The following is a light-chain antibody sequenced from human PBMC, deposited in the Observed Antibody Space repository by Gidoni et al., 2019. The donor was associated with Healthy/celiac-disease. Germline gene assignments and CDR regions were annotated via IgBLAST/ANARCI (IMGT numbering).Light chain of an antibody. Sequence: DIVMTQSPDSLAVSLGERATINCKSSQSVLYNSNNKNYLAWYQQKPGQPPKLLIYWASTRESGVPDRFSGSGSGTDFTLTISSLQAEDLAVYYCQQHYSTPVTFXXXTKLEIK. V-gene: IGKV4-1*01. J-gene: IGKJ2*01. CDR2: WAS. CDR1: QSVLYNSNNKNY. CDR3: QQHYSTPVT.